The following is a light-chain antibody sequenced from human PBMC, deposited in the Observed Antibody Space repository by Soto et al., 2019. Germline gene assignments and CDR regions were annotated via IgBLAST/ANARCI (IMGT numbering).Light chain of an antibody. J-gene: IGKJ1*01. Sequence: DIQMTQSPSTLSASVGDRVTITCRASQSISSWLAWYQQKPGKAPKLLIYKVSSLESEVPSRFSGSGSGTEFTRTISSLQPDDFATYYCQHYNGNSWTFGQGTKVEIK. CDR3: QHYNGNSWT. V-gene: IGKV1-5*03. CDR2: KVS. CDR1: QSISSW.